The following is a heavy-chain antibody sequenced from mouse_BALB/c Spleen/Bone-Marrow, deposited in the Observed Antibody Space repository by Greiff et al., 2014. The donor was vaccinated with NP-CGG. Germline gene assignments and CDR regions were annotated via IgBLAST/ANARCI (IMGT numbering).Heavy chain of an antibody. V-gene: IGHV14-3*02. CDR3: ASYYYGSSSFAY. CDR2: IDPANGNT. Sequence: EVQLQQSGAELVKPGASVKLSCTASGFNIKDTYMHWVKQRPEQGLEWIGRIDPANGNTKYDPKFQGKATITAGTSSNTAYLQLSSLTSEDTAVYYCASYYYGSSSFAYWGQGTLVTVSA. J-gene: IGHJ3*01. D-gene: IGHD1-1*01. CDR1: GFNIKDTY.